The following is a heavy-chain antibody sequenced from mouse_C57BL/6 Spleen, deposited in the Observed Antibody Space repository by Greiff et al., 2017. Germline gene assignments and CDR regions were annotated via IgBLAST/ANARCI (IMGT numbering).Heavy chain of an antibody. V-gene: IGHV5S21*01. D-gene: IGHD2-3*01. Sequence: EVKLVESGEGLVKPGGSLKLSCAASGFTFSSYAMSWVRQTPEKRLEWVAYISSGGDYIYYADTVKGRFTISRDNARNTLYLQMSSLKSEDTAMYYCTRGGDGYYGFAYWGQGTLVTVSA. CDR1: GFTFSSYA. CDR3: TRGGDGYYGFAY. CDR2: ISSGGDYI. J-gene: IGHJ3*01.